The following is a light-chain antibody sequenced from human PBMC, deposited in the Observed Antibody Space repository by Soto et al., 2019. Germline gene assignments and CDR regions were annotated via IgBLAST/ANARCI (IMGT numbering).Light chain of an antibody. J-gene: IGKJ1*01. Sequence: LPVTQFPFFLAGTVGDRVTITCPASQGNRHLLNWYQQKPGKAPKLLIYDASNLETGVPSRFSGSGSGTDFTFTISSLQPEDIATYYCQQYDNLPPWTFGQGTKVEIK. CDR1: QGNRHL. CDR2: DAS. CDR3: QQYDNLPPWT. V-gene: IGKV1-33*01.